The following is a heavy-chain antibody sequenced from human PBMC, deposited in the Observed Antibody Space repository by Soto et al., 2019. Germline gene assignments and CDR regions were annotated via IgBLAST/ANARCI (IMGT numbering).Heavy chain of an antibody. V-gene: IGHV3-23*01. CDR3: AKDLVGSNADYYDY. CDR1: GFTFSSYA. CDR2: ISGSGGST. J-gene: IGHJ4*02. D-gene: IGHD2-15*01. Sequence: EVQLLESGGGLVQPGGSLRLSCAASGFTFSSYAMSWVRQAPGKGMEWVAAISGSGGSTYYADSVKGRFTISRENSKNTLYLQTNSLRAEDAAVYYCAKDLVGSNADYYDYWGQGTLVTVSS.